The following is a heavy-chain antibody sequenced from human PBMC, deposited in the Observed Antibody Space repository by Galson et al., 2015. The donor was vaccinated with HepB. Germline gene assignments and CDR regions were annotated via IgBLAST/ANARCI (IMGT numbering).Heavy chain of an antibody. D-gene: IGHD2-2*01. Sequence: SLRLSCAASGFTFRNYGMHWVRQTPGKGLEWVAAISYDGSNEYIADSLRGRFTISRDNSKNTLYLQMNSLRPEDTALYYCAKSRSPSWHNWFDPWGQGTLVTVSS. CDR3: AKSRSPSWHNWFDP. J-gene: IGHJ5*02. CDR2: ISYDGSNE. CDR1: GFTFRNYG. V-gene: IGHV3-30*18.